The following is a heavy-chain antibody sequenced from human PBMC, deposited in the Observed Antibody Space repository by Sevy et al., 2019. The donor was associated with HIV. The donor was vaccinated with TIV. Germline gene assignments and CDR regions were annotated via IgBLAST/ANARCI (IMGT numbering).Heavy chain of an antibody. CDR2: ISSSNNYI. CDR3: ARDLREYSSSSKYYFDY. J-gene: IGHJ4*02. Sequence: GGSLRLSCAASGFTFSSYSMNWVRQAPWKGLEWVSSISSSNNYIYYADSLKGRFTISRDNAKNSLYLQMNSLRAEDTAVYYCARDLREYSSSSKYYFDYWGQGILVTVSS. V-gene: IGHV3-21*01. D-gene: IGHD6-6*01. CDR1: GFTFSSYS.